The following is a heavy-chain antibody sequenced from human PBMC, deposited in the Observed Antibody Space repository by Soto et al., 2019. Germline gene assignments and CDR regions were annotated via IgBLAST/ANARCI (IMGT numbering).Heavy chain of an antibody. D-gene: IGHD3-10*01. V-gene: IGHV1-8*01. CDR3: ATELGENPASPFDA. J-gene: IGHJ4*02. Sequence: QVQLVQSGAEVKKPGASVKVSCKASGYTFTSSDINWVRQAPGQGLEWMGWMNPNTGNSGFAQKFQGRVTMTSDTSISTAYMELSSLRSEDSAVYFCATELGENPASPFDAWGQGTLVTVSS. CDR1: GYTFTSSD. CDR2: MNPNTGNS.